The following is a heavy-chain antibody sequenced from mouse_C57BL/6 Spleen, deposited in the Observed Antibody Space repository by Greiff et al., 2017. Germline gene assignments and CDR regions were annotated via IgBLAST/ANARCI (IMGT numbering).Heavy chain of an antibody. CDR1: GFSLTSYG. J-gene: IGHJ1*03. V-gene: IGHV2-2*01. D-gene: IGHD1-1*01. CDR2: IWSGGST. Sequence: QVQLQQSGPGLVQPSQSLSITCTVSGFSLTSYGVHWVRQSPGKGLEWLGVIWSGGSTDYNAAFISRLSISKDNSKSQVFFKMNSLQADDTAIYYCASSPNYYGSSYGYFDVWGTGTTVTVSS. CDR3: ASSPNYYGSSYGYFDV.